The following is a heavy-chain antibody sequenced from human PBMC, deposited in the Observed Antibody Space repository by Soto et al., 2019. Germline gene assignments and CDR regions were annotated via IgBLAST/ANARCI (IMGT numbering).Heavy chain of an antibody. D-gene: IGHD3-16*02. Sequence: SCKASGYTFSSYDMYWVRQATGKGLEWVSVIGTAGDPYYLGSVKGRFTISRENAKNSLYLQMNSLRAGDTAVYYCARALSGYYGMDVWGQGTTVTVSS. CDR2: IGTAGDP. CDR3: ARALSGYYGMDV. V-gene: IGHV3-13*05. J-gene: IGHJ6*02. CDR1: GYTFSSYD.